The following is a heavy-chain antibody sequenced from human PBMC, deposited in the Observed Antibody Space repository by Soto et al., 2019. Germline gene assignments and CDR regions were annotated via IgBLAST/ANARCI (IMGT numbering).Heavy chain of an antibody. CDR1: GVSITSGAYY. V-gene: IGHV4-31*03. J-gene: IGHJ3*01. CDR3: ARARLRAVYAFDF. D-gene: IGHD4-17*01. CDR2: IYYNGNT. Sequence: SETLSLTCTLSGVSITSGAYYWTWVRQHPGKGLEWIGYIYYNGNTYFSPSLKSRLTISIDTSKNQFSLKLSSVTAADTAMYYCARARLRAVYAFDFWGQGAMVT.